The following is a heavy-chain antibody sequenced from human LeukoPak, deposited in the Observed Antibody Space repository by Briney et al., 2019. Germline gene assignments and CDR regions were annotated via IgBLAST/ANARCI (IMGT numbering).Heavy chain of an antibody. CDR2: IIPIFGTA. J-gene: IGHJ5*02. Sequence: SVKVSCKASGGTFSSYAISWVRQAPGQGLEWMGGIIPIFGTANYAQKFQGRVTITTDESTSRAYMELSSLRSEDTAVYYCARRRQEIIGGELILNWFDPWGQGTLVTVSP. D-gene: IGHD1-7*01. V-gene: IGHV1-69*05. CDR3: ARRRQEIIGGELILNWFDP. CDR1: GGTFSSYA.